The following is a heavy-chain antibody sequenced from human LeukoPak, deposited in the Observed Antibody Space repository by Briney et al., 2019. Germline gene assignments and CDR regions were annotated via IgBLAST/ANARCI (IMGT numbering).Heavy chain of an antibody. CDR1: GGSISSYY. CDR3: ATEPTRTPYYYMDV. V-gene: IGHV4-4*07. D-gene: IGHD1-1*01. J-gene: IGHJ6*03. CDR2: IYTSGST. Sequence: PSETLSLTCAVYGGSISSYYWSWIRQPAGRGLEWIGRIYTSGSTNYNPSLKSRVTMSVDTSKNQFSLKLSSVTAADTAVFYCATEPTRTPYYYMDVWGKGTTVIVSS.